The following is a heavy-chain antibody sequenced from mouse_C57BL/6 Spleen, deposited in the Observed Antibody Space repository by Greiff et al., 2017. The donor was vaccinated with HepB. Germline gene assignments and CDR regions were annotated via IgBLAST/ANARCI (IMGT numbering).Heavy chain of an antibody. CDR2: IYPGNGDT. D-gene: IGHD2-4*01. CDR3: ARFYYDYDPWFAY. V-gene: IGHV1-12*01. Sequence: LQQSGAELVRPGASVKMSCKASGYTFTSYNLHWVKQTPRQGLEWIGAIYPGNGDTSYHQKFKGKATLTVDKSSSTAYMQLSSLTSEDSAVYFCARFYYDYDPWFAYWGQGTLVTVSA. J-gene: IGHJ3*01. CDR1: GYTFTSYN.